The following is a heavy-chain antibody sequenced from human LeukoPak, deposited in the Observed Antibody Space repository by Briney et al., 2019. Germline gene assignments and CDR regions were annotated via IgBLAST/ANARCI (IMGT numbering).Heavy chain of an antibody. CDR3: ARAKGQKKYYYDSSGYLRY. Sequence: ASVKVSCKASGYTFTGYYMHCVRQAPGQGLEWMGWINPNSGGTNYAQKFQGRVTMTRDTSISTAYMELSRLRSDDTAVYYCARAKGQKKYYYDSSGYLRYWGQGTLVTVSS. CDR2: INPNSGGT. CDR1: GYTFTGYY. V-gene: IGHV1-2*02. D-gene: IGHD3-22*01. J-gene: IGHJ4*02.